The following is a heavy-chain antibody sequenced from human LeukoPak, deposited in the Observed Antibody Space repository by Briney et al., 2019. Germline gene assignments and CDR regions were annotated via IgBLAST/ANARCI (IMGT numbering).Heavy chain of an antibody. CDR2: IYYSGST. CDR3: ARHVKATIGNYYYYYMDV. CDR1: GGSISSSSYY. V-gene: IGHV4-39*01. D-gene: IGHD5-12*01. Sequence: SETLSLTCTVSGGSISSSSYYWGWIRQPPGKGLEWIGSIYYSGSTYYNPSLKSRVTISVDTSKNQFSLKLSSVTAADTAVYYCARHVKATIGNYYYYYMDVWGKGTTVTISS. J-gene: IGHJ6*03.